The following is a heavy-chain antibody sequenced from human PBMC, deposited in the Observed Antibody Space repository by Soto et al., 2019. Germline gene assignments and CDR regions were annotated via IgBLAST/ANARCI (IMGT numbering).Heavy chain of an antibody. Sequence: QVQLQESGPGLVKPSQTLSLTCTVSGGSISSGGYYWSWIRQQPGKGLDWIGYIYYSASTYYNPSLKSRVTISVDTSKNQYSLKLSSVTAADTAVYYCARDAPSDYDFWSGYWGDAFDSWGQGTMVTVSS. CDR2: IYYSAST. CDR3: ARDAPSDYDFWSGYWGDAFDS. V-gene: IGHV4-31*03. D-gene: IGHD3-3*01. J-gene: IGHJ3*02. CDR1: GGSISSGGYY.